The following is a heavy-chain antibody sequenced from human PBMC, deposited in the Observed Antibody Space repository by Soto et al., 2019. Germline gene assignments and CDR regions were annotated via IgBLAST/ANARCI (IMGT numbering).Heavy chain of an antibody. CDR1: GYTFTSYG. CDR3: AMAEQLRPYYYYGMDV. J-gene: IGHJ6*02. V-gene: IGHV1-18*01. CDR2: ISAYNGNT. Sequence: ASVKVSCKASGYTFTSYGISWVRQAPGQGLEWMGWISAYNGNTNYAQKLQGRVTMTTDTSTSTAYMELRSLRSDDTAVYYCAMAEQLRPYYYYGMDVWGQGTTVTVSS. D-gene: IGHD6-6*01.